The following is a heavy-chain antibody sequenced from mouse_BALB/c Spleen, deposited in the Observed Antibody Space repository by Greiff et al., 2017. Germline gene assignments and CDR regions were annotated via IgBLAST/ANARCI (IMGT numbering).Heavy chain of an antibody. V-gene: IGHV5-4*02. Sequence: EVKLVESGGGLVKPGGSLKLSCAASGFTFSDYYMYWVRQTPEKRLEWVATISDGGSYTYYPDSVKGRFTISRDNAKNNLYLQMSSLKSEDTAMYYCARDLQLGRAYWGQGTLVTVS. CDR3: ARDLQLGRAY. CDR1: GFTFSDYY. J-gene: IGHJ3*01. CDR2: ISDGGSYT. D-gene: IGHD4-1*02.